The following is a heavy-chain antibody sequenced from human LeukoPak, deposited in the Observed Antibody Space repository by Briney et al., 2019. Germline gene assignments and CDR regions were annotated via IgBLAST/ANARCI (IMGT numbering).Heavy chain of an antibody. CDR2: ISYDGSNK. D-gene: IGHD3-10*01. J-gene: IGHJ4*02. V-gene: IGHV3-30*03. Sequence: GGPLRLPCAASGFTFSSYGMHLVRQAPSKGPGWVAVISYDGSNKYYADSVKGRFTISRDNSKTTLYLQMTSLRSEDTAVYYCARPGGGAIRGYLEYWGQGTLVAVSS. CDR1: GFTFSSYG. CDR3: ARPGGGAIRGYLEY.